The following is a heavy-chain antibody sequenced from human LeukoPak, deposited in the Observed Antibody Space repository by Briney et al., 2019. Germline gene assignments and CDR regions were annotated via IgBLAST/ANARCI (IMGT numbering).Heavy chain of an antibody. CDR3: TSVPGIAAAGTISHYYGMDV. CDR2: IRSKANSYAT. V-gene: IGHV3-73*01. CDR1: GFTFSGSA. Sequence: GGSLKLSCAASGFTFSGSAMHWVGQASGKGLEWVDRIRSKANSYATAYAASVKGRFTISRDDSKNTAYLQMNSLKTEDTAVYYCTSVPGIAAAGTISHYYGMDVWGQGTTVTVSS. J-gene: IGHJ6*02. D-gene: IGHD6-13*01.